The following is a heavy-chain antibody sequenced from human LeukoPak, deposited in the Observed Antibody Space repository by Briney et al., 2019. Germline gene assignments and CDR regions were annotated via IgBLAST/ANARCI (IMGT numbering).Heavy chain of an antibody. CDR3: ARDLLDSTVTNCDY. V-gene: IGHV3-30*04. CDR2: ISYDGSNK. J-gene: IGHJ4*02. CDR1: GFTFSSYA. D-gene: IGHD4-17*01. Sequence: GRSLRLSCAASGFTFSSYAMHWVRQAPGKGLEWVAVISYDGSNKYYADSVKGRFTISRDNSKNTLYLQMNSLRAEDTAVHYCARDLLDSTVTNCDYWGQGTLVTVSS.